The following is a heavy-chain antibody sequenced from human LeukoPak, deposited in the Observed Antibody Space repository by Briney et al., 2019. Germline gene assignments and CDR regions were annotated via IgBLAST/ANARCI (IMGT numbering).Heavy chain of an antibody. J-gene: IGHJ4*02. CDR2: IHNRHGGT. Sequence: GGSLRLSCAASGFTFTSYAMSWVRQAPEKGLEWVSTIHNRHGGTYYADSVRGRFTISRDDSQNTLYLQMNSLRAEDTAVYFCARGLYGDYADYWGQGTLVTVSS. CDR1: GFTFTSYA. D-gene: IGHD4-17*01. V-gene: IGHV3-23*05. CDR3: ARGLYGDYADY.